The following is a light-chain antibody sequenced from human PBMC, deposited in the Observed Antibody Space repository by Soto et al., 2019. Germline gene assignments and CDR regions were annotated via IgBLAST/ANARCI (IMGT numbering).Light chain of an antibody. J-gene: IGKJ2*01. CDR1: QSVSSSY. V-gene: IGKV3-20*01. CDR3: QQYYSYPYT. CDR2: GAS. Sequence: EIVLTQSPGTLSLSPGERATLSCRASQSVSSSYLAWYQQKPGQAPRLLIYGASSRATGIPDRFSGSGSGTDFTLTISSLQPEDFATYYCQQYYSYPYTFGQGTKVEI.